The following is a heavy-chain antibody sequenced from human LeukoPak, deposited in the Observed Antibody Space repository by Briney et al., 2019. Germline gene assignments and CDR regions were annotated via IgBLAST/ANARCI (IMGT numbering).Heavy chain of an antibody. CDR1: GYSISSGYY. CDR2: IYHSGST. D-gene: IGHD3-9*01. CDR3: ARAVDIGRDILTGYYGLQPHFDY. Sequence: PSETLSLTCTVSGYSISSGYYWGWIRQPPGKGLEWIGSIYHSGSTYYNPSLKSRVTISVDTSKNQFSLKLSSVTAADTAVYYCARAVDIGRDILTGYYGLQPHFDYWGQGTLVTVSS. V-gene: IGHV4-38-2*02. J-gene: IGHJ4*02.